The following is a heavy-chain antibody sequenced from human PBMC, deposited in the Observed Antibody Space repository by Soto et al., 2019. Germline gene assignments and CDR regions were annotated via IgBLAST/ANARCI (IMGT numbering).Heavy chain of an antibody. D-gene: IGHD2-15*01. J-gene: IGHJ4*02. CDR3: ARVYCSGGGCYGIDY. V-gene: IGHV1-46*01. CDR2: ISPSGGST. CDR1: GYTFTSYY. Sequence: QVQLVQSGAEVKKPGASVKVSCKASGYTFTSYYMHWVRQAPGQGLEWMGIISPSGGSTTYAQKFQGRVRMTRDTSTSTVYMELSSLRSEDKAVYYWARVYCSGGGCYGIDYWGQGTLVTVSS.